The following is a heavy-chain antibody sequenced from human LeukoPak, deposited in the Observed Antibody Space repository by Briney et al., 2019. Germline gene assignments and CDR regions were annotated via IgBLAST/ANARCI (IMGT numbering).Heavy chain of an antibody. CDR3: AKGQNYYDSSGFSY. CDR1: DFVLSTYA. V-gene: IGHV3-23*01. Sequence: GGSLRLSCTASDFVLSTYAMSWVRHPPGKGLEWVSSISGNGAHPYYADSVRGRFSISRDFSRNAVFLQMSSLRVEDTAVYYCAKGQNYYDSSGFSYWGQGTLVTVSS. D-gene: IGHD3-22*01. J-gene: IGHJ4*02. CDR2: ISGNGAHP.